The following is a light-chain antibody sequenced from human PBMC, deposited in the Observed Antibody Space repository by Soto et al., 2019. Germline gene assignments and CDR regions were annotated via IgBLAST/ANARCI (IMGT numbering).Light chain of an antibody. CDR3: SSHTNSYEV. V-gene: IGLV2-14*01. CDR2: EVS. CDR1: SSDVGGYNY. J-gene: IGLJ1*01. Sequence: QSVLTQPASVSGSPGQSITISCTGTSSDVGGYNYVSWYQQYPGKAPKLMIYEVSHRPSGVSDRFSGSKSGNTASLTISRLQAEDEADYYCSSHTNSYEVFGTGTKVTVL.